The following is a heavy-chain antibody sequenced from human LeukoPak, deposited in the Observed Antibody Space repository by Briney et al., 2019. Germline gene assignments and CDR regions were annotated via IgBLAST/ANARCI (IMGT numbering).Heavy chain of an antibody. J-gene: IGHJ4*02. CDR3: ARVLLQLYHFDY. Sequence: PSETLSLTCTVSGGSISSYYWSWIRQPPGKGLEWIGYIYHSGSTYYNPSLKSRVTISVDRSKNQFSLKLSSVTAADTAVYYCARVLLQLYHFDYWGQGTLVTVSS. CDR1: GGSISSYY. V-gene: IGHV4-59*12. CDR2: IYHSGST. D-gene: IGHD6-13*01.